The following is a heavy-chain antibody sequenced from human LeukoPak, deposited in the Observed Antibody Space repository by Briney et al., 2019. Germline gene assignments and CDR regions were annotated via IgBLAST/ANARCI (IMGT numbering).Heavy chain of an antibody. CDR1: GFTFSSYE. D-gene: IGHD1-26*01. Sequence: GGSLRLSCAASGFTFSSYEMNWVRQAPGKGLEWFSYISSSGSTIYYADSVKGRFTISRDNAKNSLYLQMNSLRAEDTAVYYCARENSGSYSYYYYYYMDVWGKGTTVTVSS. J-gene: IGHJ6*03. CDR2: ISSSGSTI. CDR3: ARENSGSYSYYYYYYMDV. V-gene: IGHV3-48*03.